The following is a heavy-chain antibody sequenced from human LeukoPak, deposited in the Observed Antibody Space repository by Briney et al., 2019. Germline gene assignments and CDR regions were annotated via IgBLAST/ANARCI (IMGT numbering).Heavy chain of an antibody. D-gene: IGHD5-18*01. V-gene: IGHV3-48*01. CDR1: GFTFSSYS. J-gene: IGHJ4*02. CDR2: ISSSSSTI. Sequence: GGSLRLSCAASGFTFSSYSMNWVRQAPGKGLEWVSYISSSSSTIYYADSVKGRFTISRDNAKNSLYLQMNSLRAEDTAVYYCARAGYVDTAMACDYWGQGTLVTVSS. CDR3: ARAGYVDTAMACDY.